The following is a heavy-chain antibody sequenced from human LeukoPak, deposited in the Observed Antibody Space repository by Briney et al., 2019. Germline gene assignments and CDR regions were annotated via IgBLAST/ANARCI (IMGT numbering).Heavy chain of an antibody. V-gene: IGHV3-23*01. J-gene: IGHJ5*02. CDR1: GFTFSSYA. D-gene: IGHD6-13*01. CDR2: ISGSGGST. Sequence: PGGSLRLSCAASGFTFSSYAMSWVRQAPGKGLEWVSAISGSGGSTYYADSVKGRFTISRDNSKDTLYLQMNSLRAEDTAVYYCARAQQLVRWFDPWGQGTLVTVSS. CDR3: ARAQQLVRWFDP.